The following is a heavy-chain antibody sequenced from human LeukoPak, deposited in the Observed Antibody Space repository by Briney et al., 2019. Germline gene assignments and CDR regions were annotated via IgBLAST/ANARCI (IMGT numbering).Heavy chain of an antibody. CDR3: ARDTDTAMAY. CDR2: IYYSGST. V-gene: IGHV4-61*01. D-gene: IGHD5-18*01. J-gene: IGHJ4*02. Sequence: SEPLSLTCTVSGXSVSSGSEYWSWIRQPPGKGLECIMYIYYSGSTNYNPSLKSRVTISVDTAKNQFSLKLSSVTAADTAVYYCARDTDTAMAYWGQGTLVTVSS. CDR1: GXSVSSGSEY.